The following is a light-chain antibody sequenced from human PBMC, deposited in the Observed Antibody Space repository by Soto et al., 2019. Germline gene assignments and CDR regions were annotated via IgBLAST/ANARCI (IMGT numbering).Light chain of an antibody. CDR3: NSFRVSHLYV. J-gene: IGLJ1*01. Sequence: QSALSQPASVSGSPGQTITISCTGTSTDVGGYNAVSWYQHHPGKAPKLIIYEVTYRPSGVSDRFSASKSGNTASLTISGLQAEDEADYYCNSFRVSHLYVFGTGTRSPS. CDR1: STDVGGYNA. CDR2: EVT. V-gene: IGLV2-14*01.